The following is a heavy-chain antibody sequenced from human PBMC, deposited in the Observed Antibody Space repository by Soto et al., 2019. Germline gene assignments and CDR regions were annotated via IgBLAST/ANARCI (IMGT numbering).Heavy chain of an antibody. CDR3: ARHRLARGRPYGSGSYPIYFDY. J-gene: IGHJ4*02. V-gene: IGHV4-39*01. D-gene: IGHD3-10*01. Sequence: QLQLQESGPGLVKPSETLSLTCTVSGGSISSSSYYWGWIRQPPGKGLEWIGSIYYSGSTYYNPSLKSRVTISVDTSKNQFSLKLSSVTAADTAVYYCARHRLARGRPYGSGSYPIYFDYWGQGTLVTVSS. CDR1: GGSISSSSYY. CDR2: IYYSGST.